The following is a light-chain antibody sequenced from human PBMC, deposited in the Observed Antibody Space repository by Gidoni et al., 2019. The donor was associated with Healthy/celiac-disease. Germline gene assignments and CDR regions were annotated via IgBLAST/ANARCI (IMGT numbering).Light chain of an antibody. J-gene: IGLJ2*01. CDR2: EVS. Sequence: QSALTQPASVSGSPGQSITISCTGTSSDVGSYNLVSCYQQHPGKAPKLMIYEVSNRPSGVSNRFSGSKSGNTASLTISGLQAEDEADYYCCSYAGSSSVVFGGGTKLTVL. V-gene: IGLV2-23*02. CDR3: CSYAGSSSVV. CDR1: SSDVGSYNL.